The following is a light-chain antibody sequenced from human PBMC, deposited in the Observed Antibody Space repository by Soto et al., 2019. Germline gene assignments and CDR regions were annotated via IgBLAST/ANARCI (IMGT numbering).Light chain of an antibody. CDR2: DAS. V-gene: IGKV1-5*01. J-gene: IGKJ4*01. CDR3: QQYNSSPLT. CDR1: QSISNW. Sequence: DIQMTQSPSTLSASLGDRVTITCRANQSISNWLAWYPQIPGKAPKLLISDASSLQSGVPSRFSGSGSGTDFPLTISSLQHDDFATCYCQQYNSSPLTFGGGTKVEIK.